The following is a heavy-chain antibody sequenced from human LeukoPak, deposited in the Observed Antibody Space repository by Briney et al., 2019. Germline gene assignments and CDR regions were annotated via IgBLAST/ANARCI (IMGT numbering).Heavy chain of an antibody. CDR2: ISANNGDT. Sequence: ASVKVSCKASGYTFTSYGIAWVRQAPGQGLQWMGWISANNGDTSYSQKLQGRVTMTTDTSTDTAYMELRSLTSDDTAVYYCARDPPGLTLGSPGDYWGQGTLVIVSS. V-gene: IGHV1-18*01. J-gene: IGHJ4*02. D-gene: IGHD3-16*01. CDR1: GYTFTSYG. CDR3: ARDPPGLTLGSPGDY.